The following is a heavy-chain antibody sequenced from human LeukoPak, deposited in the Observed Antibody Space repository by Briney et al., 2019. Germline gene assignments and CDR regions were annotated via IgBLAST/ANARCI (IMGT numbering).Heavy chain of an antibody. D-gene: IGHD6-13*01. Sequence: GRSLRLSCAASGFTFSSYGMHWVRQAPGKGLEWVAVISYDGSNKYYADSVKGRFTISRDNSKNTLYLQMNSLRAEDTAVYYCARVRILYSSSWYYFDYWGQGTLVTVSS. J-gene: IGHJ4*02. CDR3: ARVRILYSSSWYYFDY. CDR1: GFTFSSYG. CDR2: ISYDGSNK. V-gene: IGHV3-30*03.